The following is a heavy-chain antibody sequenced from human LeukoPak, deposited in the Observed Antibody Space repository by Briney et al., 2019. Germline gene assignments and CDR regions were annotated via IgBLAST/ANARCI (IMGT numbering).Heavy chain of an antibody. D-gene: IGHD3-10*01. CDR2: INPNSGGT. J-gene: IGHJ4*02. CDR1: GYTFTGYY. Sequence: ASVKVSCKASGYTFTGYYMHWVRRAPGQGLEWMGWINPNSGGTNYAQKFQGRVTMTEDTSTDTAYMELSSLRSEDTAVYYCATDPTPNYYGSGGENYFDYWGQGTLVTVSS. V-gene: IGHV1-2*02. CDR3: ATDPTPNYYGSGGENYFDY.